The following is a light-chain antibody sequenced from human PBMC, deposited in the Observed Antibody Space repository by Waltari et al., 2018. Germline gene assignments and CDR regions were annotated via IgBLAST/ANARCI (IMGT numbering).Light chain of an antibody. Sequence: QSALTQPASVSGSPGQSLTLSCTGTSSDVGAYNSVSCYQHYPGKAPKLMIHDVSDRTSGVSHRFSGSKSGNTASLTISGLQTEDEADYYCSSYSSINTLVFGGGTKLTVL. V-gene: IGLV2-14*03. CDR1: SSDVGAYNS. CDR2: DVS. J-gene: IGLJ2*01. CDR3: SSYSSINTLV.